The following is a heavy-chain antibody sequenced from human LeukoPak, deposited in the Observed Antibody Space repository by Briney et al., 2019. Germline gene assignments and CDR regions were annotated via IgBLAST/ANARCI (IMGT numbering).Heavy chain of an antibody. V-gene: IGHV4-34*01. J-gene: IGHJ4*02. Sequence: SETLSLTCAVYGGSFSGYYWGWIRQPPGKGLEWIGEINHSGSTNYNPSLKSRVTISVDTSKNQFSLKLSSVTAADTAVYYCARGVVVVPAAHYYFDYWGQGTLVTVSS. D-gene: IGHD2-2*01. CDR2: INHSGST. CDR1: GGSFSGYY. CDR3: ARGVVVVPAAHYYFDY.